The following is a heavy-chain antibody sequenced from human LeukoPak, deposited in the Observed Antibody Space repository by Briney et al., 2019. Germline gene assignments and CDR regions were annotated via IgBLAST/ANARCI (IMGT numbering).Heavy chain of an antibody. D-gene: IGHD5-12*01. CDR3: ARDRRYNDYDYCFDS. CDR1: GYTFTAYY. J-gene: IGHJ4*02. CDR2: INPSAGST. Sequence: ASVKVSCKASGYTFTAYYMHWVRQAPGHGLEWMGIINPSAGSTTYAQKFQGRVAMTRGTSTSIVYMELSSLRSEDTAVYYCARDRRYNDYDYCFDSWGQGTLVTVSS. V-gene: IGHV1-46*01.